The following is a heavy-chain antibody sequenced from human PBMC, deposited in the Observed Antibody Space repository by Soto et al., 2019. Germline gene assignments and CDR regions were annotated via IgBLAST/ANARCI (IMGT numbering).Heavy chain of an antibody. J-gene: IGHJ4*02. CDR2: ISGGGDTT. V-gene: IGHV3-23*01. CDR1: GFTFNNYA. CDR3: AKGRGGSGSLPPRVDF. Sequence: EVQLLESGGGLVQPGGSLRLSCAASGFTFNNYAMTWVRQAPGKGLEWVSAISGGGDTTSYADSVKGRFPVSRDGSKNTLYLQMSSLRAEDTALYYCAKGRGGSGSLPPRVDFWGQGTLVTVSS. D-gene: IGHD3-10*01.